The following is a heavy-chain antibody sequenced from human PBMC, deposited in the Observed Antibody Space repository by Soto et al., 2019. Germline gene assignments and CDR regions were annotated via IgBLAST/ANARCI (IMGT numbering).Heavy chain of an antibody. D-gene: IGHD5-18*01. J-gene: IGHJ5*02. CDR1: GYSFTSYW. CDR3: ARLGQDTAMVRWFDP. V-gene: IGHV5-51*01. CDR2: IYPGDFDT. Sequence: GESLKISCKGSGYSFTSYWIGWVRQMPGKGLEWMGIIYPGDFDTRYSPSFQGQVTISADKSISTAYLQWSSLKASDTAMYYCARLGQDTAMVRWFDPWGQGTLVTVSS.